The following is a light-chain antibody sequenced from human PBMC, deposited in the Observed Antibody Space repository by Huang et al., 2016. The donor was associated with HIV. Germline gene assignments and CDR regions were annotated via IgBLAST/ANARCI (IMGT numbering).Light chain of an antibody. CDR2: GAS. CDR1: QSVSSN. CDR3: QQYNNWPPYT. V-gene: IGKV3-15*01. Sequence: EIVMTQSPDTLSVSPGERATLSCRASQSVSSNLAWYQQKPGQAPRLLIYGASTRATGIPARFSGSGCGTEFTLTINSLQSEDFAVYYCQQYNNWPPYTFGQGTRLEIK. J-gene: IGKJ2*01.